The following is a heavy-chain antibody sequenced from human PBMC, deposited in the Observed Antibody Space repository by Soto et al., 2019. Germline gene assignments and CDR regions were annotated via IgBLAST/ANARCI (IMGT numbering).Heavy chain of an antibody. CDR1: GFTVSSNY. Sequence: EVQLVESGGGLIQPGGSLRLSCAASGFTVSSNYMSWVRQAPGKGLEWVSVIYSGGSTYYADSVKGRFTISRDNSKNRLYLQMNSLRAEDTAVYYCARVGYAVTTGGAFDIWGQGTMVTVSS. CDR3: ARVGYAVTTGGAFDI. J-gene: IGHJ3*02. D-gene: IGHD4-17*01. CDR2: IYSGGST. V-gene: IGHV3-53*01.